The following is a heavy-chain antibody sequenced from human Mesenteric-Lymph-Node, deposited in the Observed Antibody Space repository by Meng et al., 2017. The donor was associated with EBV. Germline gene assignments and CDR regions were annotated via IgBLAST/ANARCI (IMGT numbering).Heavy chain of an antibody. D-gene: IGHD3-16*01. J-gene: IGHJ4*02. V-gene: IGHV7-4-1*02. CDR1: GYTFTDYA. CDR2: IDTNTGSP. CDR3: ARDWSSVIMNKGNY. Sequence: QVYLVQSGSELKKPGAAVRVSCKASGYTFTDYAMNWVRQAPGQGLEWMGWIDTNTGSPTYAQGFTGRFVFSLDTSVSTAYLQITSLKADDSAVYYCARDWSSVIMNKGNYWGQGTLVTVSS.